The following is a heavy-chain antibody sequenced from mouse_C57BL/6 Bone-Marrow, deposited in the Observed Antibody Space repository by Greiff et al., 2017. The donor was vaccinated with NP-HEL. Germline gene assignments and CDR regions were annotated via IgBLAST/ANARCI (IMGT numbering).Heavy chain of an antibody. D-gene: IGHD1-1*01. CDR2: IYPGDGDT. V-gene: IGHV1-82*01. CDR3: ARVPFNYYGSSD. J-gene: IGHJ2*01. Sequence: QVQLQQSGPELVKPGASVKISCKASGYAFSSSWMNWVKQRPGKGLEWIGRIYPGDGDTNYNGKFKGKATLTADKSSSTAYMQLSSLTSEDSAVYFCARVPFNYYGSSDWGQGTTLTVSS. CDR1: GYAFSSSW.